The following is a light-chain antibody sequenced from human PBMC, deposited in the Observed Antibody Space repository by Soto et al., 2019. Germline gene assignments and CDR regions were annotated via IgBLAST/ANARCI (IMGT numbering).Light chain of an antibody. CDR3: SSYTTSSTRV. J-gene: IGLJ1*01. CDR1: SSYVGYYQY. Sequence: QSALTQPASVSGSPGQSITISCTGTSSYVGYYQYVSWYQQHPGKAPKLIIYEVTNRPSGVSNRFSGSKSGNTASLTISGLQAEDEADYYCSSYTTSSTRVFGPGTKVTVL. CDR2: EVT. V-gene: IGLV2-14*01.